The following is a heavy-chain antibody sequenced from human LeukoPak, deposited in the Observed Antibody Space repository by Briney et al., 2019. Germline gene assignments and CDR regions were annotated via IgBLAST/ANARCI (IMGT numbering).Heavy chain of an antibody. Sequence: PGGSLRLSCAASGFTFSTYTMSWVRQAPGKGLEWVSYISSSSGAIYYADSVKGRFTISRDNAKNSLFLQMNSLRAEDTAVYYCARDWGQVSSSWYSYFDYWGQGTLVTVSS. CDR1: GFTFSTYT. CDR3: ARDWGQVSSSWYSYFDY. D-gene: IGHD6-13*01. J-gene: IGHJ4*02. CDR2: ISSSSGAI. V-gene: IGHV3-48*01.